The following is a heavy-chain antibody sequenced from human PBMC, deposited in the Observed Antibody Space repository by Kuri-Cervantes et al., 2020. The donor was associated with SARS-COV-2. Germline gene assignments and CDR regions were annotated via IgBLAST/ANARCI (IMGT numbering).Heavy chain of an antibody. CDR1: GFTFSDYY. CDR2: ISSSSSYI. D-gene: IGHD1-26*01. Sequence: GGSLRLSCAASGFTFSDYYMSWIRQAPGKGLEWVSYISSSSSYIYYADSVKGRFTISRDNAKNSLYLQMNSLGAEDTAVYYCARGWDHYYYYYMDVWGKGTTVTVSS. CDR3: ARGWDHYYYYYMDV. V-gene: IGHV3-11*06. J-gene: IGHJ6*03.